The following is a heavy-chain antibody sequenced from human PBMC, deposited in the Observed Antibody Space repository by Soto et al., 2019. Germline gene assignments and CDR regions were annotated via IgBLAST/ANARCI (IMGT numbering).Heavy chain of an antibody. V-gene: IGHV1-3*01. CDR1: GYTFTSYA. CDR3: AREGELCGGKCWTYYWLDP. CDR2: INVGNGNT. D-gene: IGHD2-21*01. J-gene: IGHJ5*02. Sequence: QVYLVQSGAEVKKPGASVKVSCKASGYTFTSYAMHWVRQAPGQGLEWMGRINVGNGNTEYSQKFQGRVTITRDTSASTAYMELSRLRSEDTAVYYCAREGELCGGKCWTYYWLDPGGQGTLVTVSS.